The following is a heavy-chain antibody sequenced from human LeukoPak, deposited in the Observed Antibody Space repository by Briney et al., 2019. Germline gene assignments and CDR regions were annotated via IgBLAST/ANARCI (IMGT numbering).Heavy chain of an antibody. V-gene: IGHV3-64*01. CDR2: ISSTGTYT. D-gene: IGHD4-17*01. Sequence: QPGGSLRLSCVGSGFTFSDYGIYRVRQAPGKGLEHVSAISSTGTYTYYANSVRGRFTISRDNSKNTLYLQMGSLRAEDMAVYYCARGPTVTTFNAFDIWGHGTMVTVSS. CDR1: GFTFSDYG. J-gene: IGHJ3*02. CDR3: ARGPTVTTFNAFDI.